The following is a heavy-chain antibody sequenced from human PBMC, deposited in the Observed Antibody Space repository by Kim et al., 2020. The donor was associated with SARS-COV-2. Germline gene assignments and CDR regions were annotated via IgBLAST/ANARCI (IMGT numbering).Heavy chain of an antibody. CDR3: AKDVSMVTTWDYYQYGVDV. D-gene: IGHD4-17*01. V-gene: IGHV3-23*01. CDR2: ITGSGGNT. J-gene: IGHJ6*02. Sequence: GGSLRLSCAASGFTFSRYAMSWVRQAPGKGLEWVSGITGSGGNTYYADSVKGRFTISRDNSENTLFLQMNSLRVEDTAVYYCAKDVSMVTTWDYYQYGVDVWGQGTTVTVSS. CDR1: GFTFSRYA.